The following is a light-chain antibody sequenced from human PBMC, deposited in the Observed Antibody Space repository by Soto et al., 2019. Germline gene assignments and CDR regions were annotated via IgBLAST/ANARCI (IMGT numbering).Light chain of an antibody. CDR2: WAS. Sequence: DIVMTQSPDSLAVSLGERATINCKSSQSVLYSSNNKNYLAWYQQKPGQPPKLLIYWASTRESGVPDRFSGSGSGTDFTLTISSLQAEDGAVDYCQQYYSTPYTFGQGTKLEIK. J-gene: IGKJ2*01. V-gene: IGKV4-1*01. CDR3: QQYYSTPYT. CDR1: QSVLYSSNNKNY.